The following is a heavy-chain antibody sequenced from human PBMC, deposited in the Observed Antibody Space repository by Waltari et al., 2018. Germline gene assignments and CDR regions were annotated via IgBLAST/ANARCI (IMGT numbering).Heavy chain of an antibody. CDR1: GGSISSSSYY. Sequence: QLQLQESGPGLVKPSETLSLTCTVSGGSISSSSYYWGWIRQPPGKGLEWIGSIYYSGSTYYNPSLKIRVTISVDTSKNQFSLKLSSVTAADTAVYYCARLEATVTTLEYFQHWGQGTLVTVSS. CDR2: IYYSGST. J-gene: IGHJ1*01. CDR3: ARLEATVTTLEYFQH. V-gene: IGHV4-39*01. D-gene: IGHD4-17*01.